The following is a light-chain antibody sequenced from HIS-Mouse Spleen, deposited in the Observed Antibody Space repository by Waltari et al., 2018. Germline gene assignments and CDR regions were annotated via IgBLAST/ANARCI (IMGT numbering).Light chain of an antibody. Sequence: EIVMTQSPATLSVSPGERATLSCRASQSVSSNLAWYQQKPGQAPRLLIYGESTRATGIPARFSGSGSGTEFTLTISSMQSEDFAVYYCQQYNNWGTFGQGTKVEIK. J-gene: IGKJ1*01. CDR3: QQYNNWGT. CDR2: GES. CDR1: QSVSSN. V-gene: IGKV3-15*01.